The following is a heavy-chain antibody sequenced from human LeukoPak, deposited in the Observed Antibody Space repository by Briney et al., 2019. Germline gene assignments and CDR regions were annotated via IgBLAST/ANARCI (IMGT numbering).Heavy chain of an antibody. CDR1: GGSISSGSYY. CDR3: ARDPEVWGVKDALPNHYYYGMDV. CDR2: IYTSGST. D-gene: IGHD3-10*01. J-gene: IGHJ6*02. V-gene: IGHV4-61*02. Sequence: SETLSLTCTVSGGSISSGSYYWSWIRQPAGKGLEWIGRIYTSGSTNYNPSLKSRVTISVDTSKNQFSLKLSSVTAADTAVYYCARDPEVWGVKDALPNHYYYGMDVWGQGTTVTVSS.